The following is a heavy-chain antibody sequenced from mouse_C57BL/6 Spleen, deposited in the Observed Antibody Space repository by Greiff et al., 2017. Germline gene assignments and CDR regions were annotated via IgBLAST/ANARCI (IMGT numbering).Heavy chain of an antibody. Sequence: VQGVESGPELVKPGASVKISCKASGYAFSSSWMNWVKQRPGKGLEWIGRIYPGDGDTNYNGKFKGKATLTADKSSSTAYMQLSSLTSEDSAVYFCARQGDDYWGQGTTLTVSS. J-gene: IGHJ2*01. CDR1: GYAFSSSW. CDR3: ARQGDDY. CDR2: IYPGDGDT. V-gene: IGHV1-82*01.